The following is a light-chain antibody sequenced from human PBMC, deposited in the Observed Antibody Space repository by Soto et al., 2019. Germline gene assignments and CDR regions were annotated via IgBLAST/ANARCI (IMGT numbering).Light chain of an antibody. V-gene: IGLV2-14*01. CDR1: SSDIGAYDH. Sequence: QSALTQPASVSGSPGQSITISCSGTSSDIGAYDHVAWFQQFPGKTPKLVIYSVSNRPSGVSYRFSGSKSGNTASLTISGLQADDEADYYCISYIVSRSYVFGPGTKVTVL. CDR3: ISYIVSRSYV. CDR2: SVS. J-gene: IGLJ1*01.